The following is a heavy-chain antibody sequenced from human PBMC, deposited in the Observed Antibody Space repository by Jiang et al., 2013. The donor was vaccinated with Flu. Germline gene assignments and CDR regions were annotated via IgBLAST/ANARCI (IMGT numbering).Heavy chain of an antibody. CDR1: GGSISSSNW. D-gene: IGHD2-2*02. V-gene: IGHV4-4*02. CDR2: IYHSGST. J-gene: IGHJ6*02. Sequence: PGLVKPSGTLSLTCAVSGGSISSSNWWSWVRQPPGKGLEWIGEIYHSGSTNYNPSLKGRVTISVDKSKNQFSLKLSSVTAADTAVYYCATVGYCSSTSCFTQTNYYYYGMDVWGQGTTVTVSS. CDR3: ATVGYCSSTSCFTQTNYYYYGMDV.